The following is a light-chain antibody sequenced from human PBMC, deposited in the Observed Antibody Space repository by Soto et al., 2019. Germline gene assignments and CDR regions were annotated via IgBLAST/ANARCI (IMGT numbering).Light chain of an antibody. V-gene: IGKV3-15*01. Sequence: EIVMTQFPATLCVSXGERATLFCRARERVSSTLAWYQQKPGKAARLLXXGASTRATGIQARLSGSGSGKEFTLNISSLHSEDFAVYYCKQYNNWPELTFGGGTKVDI. CDR2: GAS. CDR1: ERVSST. J-gene: IGKJ4*01. CDR3: KQYNNWPELT.